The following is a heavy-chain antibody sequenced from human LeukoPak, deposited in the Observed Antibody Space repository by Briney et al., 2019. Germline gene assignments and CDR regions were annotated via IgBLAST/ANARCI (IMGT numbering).Heavy chain of an antibody. V-gene: IGHV3-49*03. CDR2: IRSKAYGGTT. CDR3: TRDGEVGATTPDY. J-gene: IGHJ4*02. CDR1: GFTFGDYA. D-gene: IGHD1-26*01. Sequence: PGGSLRLSCTASGFTFGDYAMSWFRQAPGKGLEWVGFIRSKAYGGTTEYAASVKGRFTISRDDSKSIAYLQMNSLKTEDTAVYYCTRDGEVGATTPDYWGQGTLVTVSS.